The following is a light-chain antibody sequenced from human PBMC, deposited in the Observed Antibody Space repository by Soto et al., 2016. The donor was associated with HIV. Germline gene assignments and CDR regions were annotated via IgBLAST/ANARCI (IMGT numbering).Light chain of an antibody. CDR1: NVGSKS. CDR2: DDG. J-gene: IGLJ1*01. V-gene: IGLV3-21*03. CDR3: QVWDTTDHYV. Sequence: SYELTQPPSLSVAPRKTARITCGGNNVGSKSVQWYQQKPGQAPVLVVYDDGDRPSGIPERFSGSNSGNTATLTISRVEAGDEADYYCQVWDTTDHYVFGTGTRVTVL.